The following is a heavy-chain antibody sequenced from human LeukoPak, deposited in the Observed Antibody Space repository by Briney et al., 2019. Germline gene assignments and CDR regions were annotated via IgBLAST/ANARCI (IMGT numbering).Heavy chain of an antibody. CDR2: ISYDANTQ. J-gene: IGHJ6*02. CDR1: GFTFRNYA. CDR3: AKDDYGMDV. V-gene: IGHV3-30-3*01. Sequence: PGRSLRLSCAASGFTFRNYAMHWVRQAPGKGLKWVAHISYDANTQYYPDSVKGRFTISRDNSKNTLYLQMNSLRAEDTAVYYCAKDDYGMDVWGQGTTVTVSS.